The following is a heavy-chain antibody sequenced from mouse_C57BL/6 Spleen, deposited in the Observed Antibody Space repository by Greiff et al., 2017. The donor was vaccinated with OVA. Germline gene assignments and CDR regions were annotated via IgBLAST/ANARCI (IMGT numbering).Heavy chain of an antibody. CDR1: GFTFSDYG. Sequence: EVMLVESGGGLVKPGGSLKLSCAASGFTFSDYGMHWVRQAPEKGLEWVAYISSGSSTIYYADTVKGRFTISRDNAKNTLFLQMTSMRSEDTAMYYCALYYYAMDYWGQGTSVTVSS. V-gene: IGHV5-17*01. J-gene: IGHJ4*01. CDR2: ISSGSSTI. CDR3: ALYYYAMDY.